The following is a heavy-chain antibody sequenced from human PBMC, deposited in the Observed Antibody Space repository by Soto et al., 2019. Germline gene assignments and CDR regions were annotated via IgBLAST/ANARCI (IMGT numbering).Heavy chain of an antibody. J-gene: IGHJ4*02. CDR3: ARGGFEYSSSFDY. Sequence: SVKFSCKASGGTFSSYAISWVRQAPGQGLEWMGGIIPIFGTANYAQKFQGRVTITADESTSTAYMELSSLRSEDTAVYYCARGGFEYSSSFDYWGQGTLVTVSS. CDR2: IIPIFGTA. D-gene: IGHD6-6*01. V-gene: IGHV1-69*13. CDR1: GGTFSSYA.